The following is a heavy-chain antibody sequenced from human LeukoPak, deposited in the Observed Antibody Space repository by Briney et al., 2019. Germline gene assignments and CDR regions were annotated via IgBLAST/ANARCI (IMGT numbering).Heavy chain of an antibody. CDR2: IYYSGST. J-gene: IGHJ3*02. CDR3: ARDVGYAFDI. V-gene: IGHV4-59*01. D-gene: IGHD3-10*01. CDR1: GGSISSYY. Sequence: SETLSLTCTVSGGSISSYYWSWIRQSPGKGLEWIGYIYYSGSTNYNPSLKSRVTISVDTSKNQFSLKLSSVTAADTAVYYCARDVGYAFDIWGQGTMVTVSS.